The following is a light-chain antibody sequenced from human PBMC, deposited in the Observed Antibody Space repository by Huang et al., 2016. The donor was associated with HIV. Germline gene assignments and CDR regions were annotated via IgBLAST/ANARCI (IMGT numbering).Light chain of an antibody. CDR3: QQYNNWPRT. CDR2: GAS. V-gene: IGKV3-15*01. J-gene: IGKJ1*01. CDR1: QNVSSN. Sequence: EIVMTQSPATLSVSPGERATLSCRASQNVSSNLAWYQQKPGQAPRLLIYGASTRATGSPARFSGSGSGTDFTLTISSLQSEDFAVYYCQQYNNWPRTFGQGTKVEIK.